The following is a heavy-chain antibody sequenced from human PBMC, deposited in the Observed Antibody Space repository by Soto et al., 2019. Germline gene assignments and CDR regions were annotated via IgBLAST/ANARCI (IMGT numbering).Heavy chain of an antibody. J-gene: IGHJ6*02. D-gene: IGHD3-3*01. CDR2: IIPIFGTA. V-gene: IGHV1-69*13. CDR3: ARGSSVPKGYGFWSGYLYYYYGMDV. Sequence: SVKVSCKASGGTFSSYAISWVRQAPGQGLEWMGGIIPIFGTANYAQKFQGRVTITADESTSTAYMELSSLRSEDTAVYYCARGSSVPKGYGFWSGYLYYYYGMDVWGQGTTVTV. CDR1: GGTFSSYA.